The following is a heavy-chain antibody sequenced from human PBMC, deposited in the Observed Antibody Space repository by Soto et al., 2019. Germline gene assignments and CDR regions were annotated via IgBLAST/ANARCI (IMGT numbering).Heavy chain of an antibody. J-gene: IGHJ6*03. CDR1: GFTFDDYA. V-gene: IGHV3-9*01. Sequence: EVQLVESGGGLVQPGRSLRLSCAASGFTFDDYAMHWVRQAPGKGLEWVSGISWNSGSIGYADSVKGRFTISKDNAKNSLYLQMNRLRAEDTALYYCAKDSGSGPRAYYYYYLDVWGKGTTVTVSS. CDR3: AKDSGSGPRAYYYYYLDV. CDR2: ISWNSGSI. D-gene: IGHD6-19*01.